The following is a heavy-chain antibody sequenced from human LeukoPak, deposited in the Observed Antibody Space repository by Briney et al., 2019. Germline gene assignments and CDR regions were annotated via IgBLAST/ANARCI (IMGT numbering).Heavy chain of an antibody. CDR2: INPNSGGT. Sequence: ASVKVSCKASGYTFTGYYMHWVRQAPGQGLEWMGWINPNSGGTNYAQKFQGRVTMTRDTSISTAYMELSRLRSDDTAVYYCARDSVYYDSSFQIDYWGQGTLVTASS. CDR1: GYTFTGYY. J-gene: IGHJ4*02. V-gene: IGHV1-2*02. CDR3: ARDSVYYDSSFQIDY. D-gene: IGHD3-22*01.